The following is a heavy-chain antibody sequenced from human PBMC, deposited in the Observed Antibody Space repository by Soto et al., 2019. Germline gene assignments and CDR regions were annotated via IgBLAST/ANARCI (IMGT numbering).Heavy chain of an antibody. V-gene: IGHV1-18*01. D-gene: IGHD3-22*01. J-gene: IGHJ4*01. CDR1: GYTFTSYG. CDR2: ISAYNGNT. Sequence: GASVKVSCKASGYTFTSYGISWVRQAPGRGLEWMGWISAYNGNTNYAQKLQGRVTMTTDTSTSTAYMELRSLRSDDTAVYYCARDGYYNSSGYRSDFGYRGRRSLVTVSS. CDR3: ARDGYYNSSGYRSDFGY.